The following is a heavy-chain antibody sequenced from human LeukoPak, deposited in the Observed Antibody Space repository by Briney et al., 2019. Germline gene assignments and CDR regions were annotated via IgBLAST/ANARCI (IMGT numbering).Heavy chain of an antibody. Sequence: SETLSLTCTVSGGSISSYYWSWIRQPPGKGLEWIGCIYYSGSTNYNPSLKSRVTISVDASKNQFSLKLSSVTAADTAVYYCARGSKGYCSGGSCYPFFDYWGQGTLVTVSS. V-gene: IGHV4-59*01. CDR2: IYYSGST. J-gene: IGHJ4*02. D-gene: IGHD2-15*01. CDR1: GGSISSYY. CDR3: ARGSKGYCSGGSCYPFFDY.